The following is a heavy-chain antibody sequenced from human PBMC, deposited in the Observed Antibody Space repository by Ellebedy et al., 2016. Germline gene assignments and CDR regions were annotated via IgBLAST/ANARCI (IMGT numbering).Heavy chain of an antibody. CDR3: FNYYDSSGSPR. Sequence: ASVKVSXXASGGTFSSYAISWVRQAPGQGLEWMGWINPNSGGTNYAQKFQGRVTMTRDTSISTAYMELSRLRSDDTAVYYCFNYYDSSGSPRWGQGTLVTVSS. D-gene: IGHD3-22*01. CDR1: GGTFSSYA. CDR2: INPNSGGT. V-gene: IGHV1-2*02. J-gene: IGHJ4*02.